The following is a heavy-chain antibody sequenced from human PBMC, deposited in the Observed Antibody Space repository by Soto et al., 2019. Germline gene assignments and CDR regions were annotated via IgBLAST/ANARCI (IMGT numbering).Heavy chain of an antibody. Sequence: QVQLVQSGAEMKKPGASVKVSCKGSGYTFNSYDLSWVRQAPGQGLEWMGLIGAYTGDTKYAQKFQDRVTMTTDTSTNTAYMELRSLRSDDTAVYFCARDDRFYGMDVWGRGTTDIVSS. CDR3: ARDDRFYGMDV. CDR1: GYTFNSYD. D-gene: IGHD3-22*01. J-gene: IGHJ6*02. V-gene: IGHV1-18*01. CDR2: IGAYTGDT.